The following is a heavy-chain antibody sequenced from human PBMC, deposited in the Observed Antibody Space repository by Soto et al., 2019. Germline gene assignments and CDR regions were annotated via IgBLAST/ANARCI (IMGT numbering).Heavy chain of an antibody. Sequence: ASVKVSCKASGYTFTSYGISWVRQAPGQGLEWMGWISAYNGNTNYAQKHQGRVTMTTDTSTSTAYMELRSLRSDDTAVYYCAREGNRYCGGDCYSYYYYGMDVWGQGTTVTVSS. J-gene: IGHJ6*02. CDR1: GYTFTSYG. CDR3: AREGNRYCGGDCYSYYYYGMDV. CDR2: ISAYNGNT. V-gene: IGHV1-18*01. D-gene: IGHD2-21*02.